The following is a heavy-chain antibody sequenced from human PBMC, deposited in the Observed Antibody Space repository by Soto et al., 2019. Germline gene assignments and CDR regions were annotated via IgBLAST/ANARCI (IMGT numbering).Heavy chain of an antibody. CDR3: AGGAEDSSSSGCCWFDP. J-gene: IGHJ5*02. Sequence: SSETLSLTCTVSGGSISSYYWSWIRQPAGKGLEWIGRIYTSGSTNYNPSLKSRVTMSVDTPMKQFSLKLSSVTAADTAVYYCAGGAEDSSSSGCCWFDPWGQGTLATVSS. D-gene: IGHD6-6*01. CDR1: GGSISSYY. V-gene: IGHV4-4*07. CDR2: IYTSGST.